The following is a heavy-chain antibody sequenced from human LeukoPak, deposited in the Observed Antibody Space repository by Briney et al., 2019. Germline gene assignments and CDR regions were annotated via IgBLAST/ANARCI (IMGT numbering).Heavy chain of an antibody. V-gene: IGHV3-21*01. Sequence: GGSLRLSCAASGFTFSSYSMNWVRQAPGKGLEWVSSISTSSSHIYYADSVKGRFTISRDNARNSLYLQMNSLRAEDTAVYYCARDSEGVTGTTSWFDPWGQGTLVTVSS. CDR3: ARDSEGVTGTTSWFDP. J-gene: IGHJ5*02. CDR2: ISTSSSHI. D-gene: IGHD1-7*01. CDR1: GFTFSSYS.